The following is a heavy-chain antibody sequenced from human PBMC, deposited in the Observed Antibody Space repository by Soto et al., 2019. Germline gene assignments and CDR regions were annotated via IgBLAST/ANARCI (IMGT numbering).Heavy chain of an antibody. CDR2: IYYSGST. Sequence: SETLSLTCTVSGGSISSGGYYWSWIRQHPGKGLEWIGYIYYSGSTYYNPSLKSRVTISVDTSKNQFSLKLSSVTAADTAVYYCARDAPDYCSGGTCYYVLDYWGQGTLVTVSS. CDR3: ARDAPDYCSGGTCYYVLDY. CDR1: GGSISSGGYY. V-gene: IGHV4-31*03. J-gene: IGHJ4*02. D-gene: IGHD2-15*01.